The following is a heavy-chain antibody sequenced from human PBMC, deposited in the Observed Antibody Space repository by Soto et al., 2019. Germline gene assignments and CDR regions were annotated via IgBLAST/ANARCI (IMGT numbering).Heavy chain of an antibody. CDR2: ISGNGGST. J-gene: IGHJ4*02. D-gene: IGHD6-6*01. CDR1: GFTFSSYA. Sequence: EVQLLESGGGLVQPGESPRLSCAASGFTFSSYAMSWVRQAPGRGLEWVSIISGNGGSTYYAASVKGRFIISRDNTKNTLYLQMDSLTAEDTAVYYCAKGSEFSNSYTLDFDFWGQGALVTVSS. V-gene: IGHV3-23*01. CDR3: AKGSEFSNSYTLDFDF.